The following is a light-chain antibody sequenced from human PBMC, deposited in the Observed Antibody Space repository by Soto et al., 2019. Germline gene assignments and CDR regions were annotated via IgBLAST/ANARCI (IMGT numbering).Light chain of an antibody. CDR3: QQRSNWPFT. J-gene: IGKJ5*01. CDR1: QSVSSSY. Sequence: IVLSQSPGTLSLSPGERATLSCRASQSVSSSYLAWYQQKPGQAPRLLIYDASNRATGIPARFSGSGSGTDFTLTISSLEPEDFAVYYCQQRSNWPFTFGQGTRLEIK. V-gene: IGKV3D-20*02. CDR2: DAS.